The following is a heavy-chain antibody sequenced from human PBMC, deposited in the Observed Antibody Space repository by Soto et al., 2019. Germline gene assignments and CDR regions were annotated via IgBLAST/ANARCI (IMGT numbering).Heavy chain of an antibody. J-gene: IGHJ4*02. V-gene: IGHV4-39*07. CDR3: ARDGVAYDY. CDR1: GDSITSNSYF. CDR2: IYYSGTT. Sequence: SETLSLTCTVSGDSITSNSYFWAWIRQPPGKGLEWIGSIYYSGTTYYNPSLKSRVTISVDRSKNQFSLKLRSVTAADTAVYYCARDGVAYDYWGQGTLVTVS. D-gene: IGHD2-8*01.